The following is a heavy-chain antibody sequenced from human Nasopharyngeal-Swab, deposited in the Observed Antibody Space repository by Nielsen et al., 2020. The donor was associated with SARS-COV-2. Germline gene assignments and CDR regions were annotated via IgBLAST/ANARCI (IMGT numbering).Heavy chain of an antibody. J-gene: IGHJ4*02. Sequence: GESLKISCAASGITFSDSAIHWVRQASGKGLEWVGRIRSKGNNYATAYAASVKGRFTIFRDDPTNTAFLQMNSLKTEDTAVYYCTRCGGGCYSGRDYWGQGTLVTVSS. CDR3: TRCGGGCYSGRDY. D-gene: IGHD2-15*01. CDR1: GITFSDSA. CDR2: IRSKGNNYAT. V-gene: IGHV3-73*01.